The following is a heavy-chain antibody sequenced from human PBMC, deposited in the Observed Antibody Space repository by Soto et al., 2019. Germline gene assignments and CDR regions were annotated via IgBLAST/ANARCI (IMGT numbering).Heavy chain of an antibody. CDR2: IGGGGGST. J-gene: IGHJ4*02. CDR1: GFTFSSYA. D-gene: IGHD6-19*01. Sequence: EVQLLESGGGLVQPGGSLRLSCAASGFTFSSYAMGRVRQAPGKGLEWVSAIGGGGGSTYYADSVKGRFAISRDNSKNTLYLQMNSLRAEDTAVYYCAKTSEAVAGTVYGYWGQGTLVTVSS. V-gene: IGHV3-23*01. CDR3: AKTSEAVAGTVYGY.